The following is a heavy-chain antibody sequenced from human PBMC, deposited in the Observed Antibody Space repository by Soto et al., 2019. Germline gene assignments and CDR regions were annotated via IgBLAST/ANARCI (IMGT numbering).Heavy chain of an antibody. CDR2: IGTAGDT. J-gene: IGHJ3*02. CDR3: ARGGITIFGLKTAFDI. CDR1: GFTFSSYD. D-gene: IGHD3-3*01. Sequence: GGSLRLSCAASGFTFSSYDMHWVRQATGKGLEWVSAIGTAGDTYYPGSVKGRFTISRENAKNSLYLQMNSLRAGDTAVYYCARGGITIFGLKTAFDIWGQGTMVTVS. V-gene: IGHV3-13*01.